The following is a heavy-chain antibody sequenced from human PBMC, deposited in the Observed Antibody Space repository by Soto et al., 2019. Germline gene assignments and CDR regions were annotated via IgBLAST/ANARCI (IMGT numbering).Heavy chain of an antibody. CDR3: ARGLTSQGDY. V-gene: IGHV1-69*06. J-gene: IGHJ4*02. CDR1: WGSFISYA. CDR2: IIPIFGTA. Sequence: SVKASFKAAWGSFISYAISWVRQAPGQGLEWMGGIIPIFGTANYAQKFQGRVTITADKSTSTAYMELSSLRSEDTAVYYCARGLTSQGDYWGQGTLVTVSS. D-gene: IGHD2-8*01.